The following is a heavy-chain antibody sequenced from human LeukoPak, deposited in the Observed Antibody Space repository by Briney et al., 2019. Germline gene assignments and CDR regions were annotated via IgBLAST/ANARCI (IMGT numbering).Heavy chain of an antibody. J-gene: IGHJ4*02. CDR3: ARGFSGDYFSFDY. D-gene: IGHD4-17*01. Sequence: GASVKVSCKASGYTFTGYYMHWVRQAPGQGLEWMGRINPNSGGTNYAQKFQGRVTMTRDTSISTAYMELRSLRSDDTAVYYCARGFSGDYFSFDYWGQGTLVTVSS. V-gene: IGHV1-2*06. CDR1: GYTFTGYY. CDR2: INPNSGGT.